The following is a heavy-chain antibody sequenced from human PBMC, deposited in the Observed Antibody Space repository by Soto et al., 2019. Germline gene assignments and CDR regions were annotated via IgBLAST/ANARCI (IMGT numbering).Heavy chain of an antibody. CDR1: GFSFWTHA. V-gene: IGHV3-23*01. J-gene: IGHJ4*02. D-gene: IGHD5-18*01. Sequence: EVQLLDSGGGLVQPGGSLRVSCAASGFSFWTHAMGWVRQAPGKGLEWVSGISGSGESTYYADSVKGRVTISRDNSKNMVFLQMNSLRAEDTAVYYCAKGELWFPDDYWGQGTLVTVSS. CDR2: ISGSGEST. CDR3: AKGELWFPDDY.